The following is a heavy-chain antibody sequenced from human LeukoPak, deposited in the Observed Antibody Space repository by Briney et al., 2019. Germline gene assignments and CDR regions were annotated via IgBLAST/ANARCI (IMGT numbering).Heavy chain of an antibody. D-gene: IGHD3-10*01. J-gene: IGHJ4*02. CDR2: ISGSGGST. V-gene: IGHV3-23*01. Sequence: GGSLRLSCAASGFTFSSYAMSWVRQAPGKGLGWVSTISGSGGSTYYADSVKGRFTISRDNSKNTLFLQLNSLRAEDTAVYYCASILGSGSHNDYWGQGTLVTVSS. CDR3: ASILGSGSHNDY. CDR1: GFTFSSYA.